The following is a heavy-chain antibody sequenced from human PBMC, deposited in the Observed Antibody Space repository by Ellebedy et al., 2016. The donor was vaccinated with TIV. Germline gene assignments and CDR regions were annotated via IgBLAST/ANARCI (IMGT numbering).Heavy chain of an antibody. D-gene: IGHD2-15*01. CDR1: GGSFVGYY. CDR2: IYYSGST. V-gene: IGHV4-59*01. CDR3: ASSRLVAATPYY. J-gene: IGHJ4*02. Sequence: SETLSLXCSVQGGSFVGYYWSWIRQSPGKGLEWIGYIYYSGSTNYNPSLKSRVTISVDTSKNQFSLKVSSVTAADTAVYYCASSRLVAATPYYWGQGTLVTVSS.